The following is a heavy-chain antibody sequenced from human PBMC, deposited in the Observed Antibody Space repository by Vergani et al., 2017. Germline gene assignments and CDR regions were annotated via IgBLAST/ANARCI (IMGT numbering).Heavy chain of an antibody. V-gene: IGHV3-30-3*01. Sequence: VQLVESGGGLVQPGGSLRLSCAASGFTFSSYAMHWVRQAPGKGLEWVAVISYDGSNKYYADSVKGRFTISRDNSKNTLYLQMNSLRAEDTAVYYCARGRDIVVVPAAMEVDYWGQGTLVTVSS. J-gene: IGHJ4*02. D-gene: IGHD2-2*01. CDR2: ISYDGSNK. CDR3: ARGRDIVVVPAAMEVDY. CDR1: GFTFSSYA.